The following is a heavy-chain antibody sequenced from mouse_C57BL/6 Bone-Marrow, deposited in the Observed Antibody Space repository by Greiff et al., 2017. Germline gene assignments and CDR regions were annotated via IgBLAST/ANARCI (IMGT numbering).Heavy chain of an antibody. Sequence: DVKLVESGGDLVKPGGSLKFSCAASGFTFSSYGMSWVRQTPDKRLEWVATISSGGSYTYYPDSVKGRFTISRDNAKNTLYLQLSSLKSEDTAMYYCARAKYGSSPAWFAYWGQGTLVTVSA. J-gene: IGHJ3*01. V-gene: IGHV5-6*02. CDR2: ISSGGSYT. D-gene: IGHD1-1*01. CDR3: ARAKYGSSPAWFAY. CDR1: GFTFSSYG.